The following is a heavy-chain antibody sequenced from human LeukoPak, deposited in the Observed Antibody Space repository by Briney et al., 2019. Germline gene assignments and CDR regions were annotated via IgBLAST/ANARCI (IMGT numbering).Heavy chain of an antibody. V-gene: IGHV3-23*01. D-gene: IGHD1-14*01. CDR3: AKEHRDRAYFDY. Sequence: GGSLRLSWAASGLTFSSYAMGWVRQAPGTGLGWVSAISGGGGSTYYADSGKGRFTISSDNSKQTLSLQMNSLRPEHTALYYCAKEHRDRAYFDYRGQGTLVTVSS. CDR2: ISGGGGST. J-gene: IGHJ4*02. CDR1: GLTFSSYA.